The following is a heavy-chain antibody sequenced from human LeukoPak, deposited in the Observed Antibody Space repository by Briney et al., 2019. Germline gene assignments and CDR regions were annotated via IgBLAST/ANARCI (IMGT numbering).Heavy chain of an antibody. Sequence: GGSLRLSCVASGFTFSTAWMHWARQTPGKGLVWVSHINGDGRRINYADDVKGRFTISRDNAKNTLYLQMNSLRVEDTAVYYCVRDLPRTSGPWGQGTLVTVSS. D-gene: IGHD3-10*01. J-gene: IGHJ5*02. CDR2: INGDGRRI. CDR1: GFTFSTAW. V-gene: IGHV3-74*01. CDR3: VRDLPRTSGP.